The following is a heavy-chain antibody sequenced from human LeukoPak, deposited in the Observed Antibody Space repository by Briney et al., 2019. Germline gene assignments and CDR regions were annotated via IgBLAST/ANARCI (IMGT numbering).Heavy chain of an antibody. CDR1: GFTFSSYA. V-gene: IGHV3-30*04. D-gene: IGHD4-23*01. CDR3: ARSPTGVSVGFDY. J-gene: IGHJ4*02. CDR2: ISYDGSNK. Sequence: GRSLRLSCAASGFTFSSYAMHWVRQAPGKGLKWVAVISYDGSNKYYADSVKGRFTISRDNSKNTLYLQMNSLRAEDTAVYYCARSPTGVSVGFDYWGQGTLVTVSS.